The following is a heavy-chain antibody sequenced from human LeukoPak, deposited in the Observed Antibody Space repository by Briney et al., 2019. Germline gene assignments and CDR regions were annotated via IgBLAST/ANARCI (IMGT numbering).Heavy chain of an antibody. CDR2: FDPEDGET. CDR3: ATHRNGIVVVPAARYQFDY. D-gene: IGHD2-2*01. V-gene: IGHV1-24*01. CDR1: GYTRTELS. J-gene: IGHJ4*02. Sequence: ASVKVSCKVSGYTRTELSMHWVRQAPGKGLEWMGGFDPEDGETIYAQKLQGRVTMTEDTSTDTAYMELSSLRSEDTAVYYCATHRNGIVVVPAARYQFDYWGQGTLVTVSS.